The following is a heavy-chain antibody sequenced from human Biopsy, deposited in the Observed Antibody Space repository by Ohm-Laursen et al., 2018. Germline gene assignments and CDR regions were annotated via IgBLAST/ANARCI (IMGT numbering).Heavy chain of an antibody. J-gene: IGHJ2*01. CDR3: AKDRGTMRVWYFDL. V-gene: IGHV3-23*01. CDR2: ISSTGNST. CDR1: GFTFATYG. D-gene: IGHD4/OR15-4a*01. Sequence: SLRLSCTASGFTFATYGMSWVRQAPGKGLEWVSVISSTGNSTYYADSVKGLFTISRDNSKNTLYLQLNSLRVEDTALYYCAKDRGTMRVWYFDLWGRGTLVTVSS.